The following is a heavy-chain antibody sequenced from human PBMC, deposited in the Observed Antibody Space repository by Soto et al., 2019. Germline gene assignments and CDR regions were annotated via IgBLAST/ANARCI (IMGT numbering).Heavy chain of an antibody. CDR3: ARYLSNYPSYSGMDV. CDR1: GDSIISSYH. Sequence: KPSETLSLTCAVSGDSIISSYHWAWIRHSPGRGLEWIASIYHTGTTYYTPSLESRVTISVDTSKNQFSLKLSSVTAADTAMYYCARYLSNYPSYSGMDVWGQGATVTVSS. J-gene: IGHJ6*02. D-gene: IGHD4-4*01. V-gene: IGHV4-38-2*01. CDR2: IYHTGTT.